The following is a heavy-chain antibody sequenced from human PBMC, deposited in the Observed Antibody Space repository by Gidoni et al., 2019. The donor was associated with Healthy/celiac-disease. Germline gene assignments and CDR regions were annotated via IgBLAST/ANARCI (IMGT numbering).Heavy chain of an antibody. J-gene: IGHJ6*02. CDR3: ARARTTLQYYGMDV. V-gene: IGHV3-20*02. CDR1: GFAFDDDV. Sequence: EVQLVESGGGVVRPGGSLRRSFAASGFAFDDDVMSWVRQAPGKGLEWVSGINWNGGSTGYADSVKGRFTISRDNAKNSLYLQMNSLRAEDTALYHCARARTTLQYYGMDVWGQGTTVTVSS. D-gene: IGHD2-2*01. CDR2: INWNGGST.